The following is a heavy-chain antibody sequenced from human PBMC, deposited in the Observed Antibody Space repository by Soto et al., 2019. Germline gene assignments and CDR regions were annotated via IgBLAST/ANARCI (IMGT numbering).Heavy chain of an antibody. CDR1: GFSISTGYY. Sequence: SETLSLTCAVSGFSISTGYYWGWIRQPPGKGLEWIATIYHSGTTYSNPSLKSRVTISVDTSKNQFSLKLSSVTAADTAVYYCARDNTVGLPADAFDIWGQGTMVTVSS. V-gene: IGHV4-38-2*02. D-gene: IGHD4-17*01. CDR3: ARDNTVGLPADAFDI. CDR2: IYHSGTT. J-gene: IGHJ3*02.